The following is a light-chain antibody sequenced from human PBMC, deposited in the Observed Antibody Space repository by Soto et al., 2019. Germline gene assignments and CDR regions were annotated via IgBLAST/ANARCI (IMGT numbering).Light chain of an antibody. J-gene: IGKJ1*01. CDR3: QQRINWPWT. CDR1: QSVDSY. Sequence: EIVSAQSPATLSFSPGERSNLSCWASQSVDSYLAWYQQIPGQAPRLLIYDAHNRATGITARFRGSGSGTDFTLTINSLEPEDSAVYFCQQRINWPWTVGQGTKVENK. CDR2: DAH. V-gene: IGKV3-11*01.